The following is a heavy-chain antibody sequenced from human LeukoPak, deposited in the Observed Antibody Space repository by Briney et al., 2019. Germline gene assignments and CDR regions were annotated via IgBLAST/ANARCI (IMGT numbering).Heavy chain of an antibody. CDR2: INAGNGNT. J-gene: IGHJ6*02. CDR1: GYTFTSYA. CDR3: ARELGYDYTIDRYYYGMDV. D-gene: IGHD5-12*01. V-gene: IGHV1-3*01. Sequence: GASVKVSCKASGYTFTSYAMHWVRQAPRQRLEWMGWINAGNGNTKYSQKFQGRVTITRDTSASTAYMELSSLRSEDMAVYYCARELGYDYTIDRYYYGMDVWGQGTTVTVSS.